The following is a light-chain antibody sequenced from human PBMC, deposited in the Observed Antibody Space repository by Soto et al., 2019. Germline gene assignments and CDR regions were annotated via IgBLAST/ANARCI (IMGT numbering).Light chain of an antibody. Sequence: DIQMTQSPASLSSSVRERFTITCRASQGISTYLNWYQQRPGKAPKLLIYAASSLQSGVPSRFSGSGSETHFTLTISSLQPEDFATYSCQQSYSTTWTFGQGTKVDI. J-gene: IGKJ1*01. CDR2: AAS. V-gene: IGKV1-39*01. CDR1: QGISTY. CDR3: QQSYSTTWT.